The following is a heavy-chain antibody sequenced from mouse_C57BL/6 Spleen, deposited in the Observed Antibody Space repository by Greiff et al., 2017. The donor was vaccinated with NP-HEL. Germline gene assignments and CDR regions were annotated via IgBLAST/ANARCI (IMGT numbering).Heavy chain of an antibody. J-gene: IGHJ4*01. CDR3: ARNTVVPNEMDY. V-gene: IGHV1-50*01. CDR1: GYTFTSYW. Sequence: QVQLQQPGAELVKPGASVKLSCKASGYTFTSYWMQWVKQRPGQGLEWIGEIDPSDSYTNYNQKFKGKATLTVDTSSSTAYMQLSSLTSEDSAVYYCARNTVVPNEMDYWGQGTSVTVSS. D-gene: IGHD1-1*01. CDR2: IDPSDSYT.